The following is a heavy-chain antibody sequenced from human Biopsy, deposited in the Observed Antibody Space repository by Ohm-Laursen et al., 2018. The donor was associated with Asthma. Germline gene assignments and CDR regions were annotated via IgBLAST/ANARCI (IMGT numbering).Heavy chain of an antibody. CDR3: ARKAGSCISRTCYSLDF. Sequence: PSVKVSRRSVGGTFNTSVIGWVRQAPGQGLGWKVWINSVVGTTTYPQKFQDRVTITADDSTSKVYMELSRLRSEDTAVYYCARKAGSCISRTCYSLDFWGQGTLVTVSS. D-gene: IGHD2-2*01. CDR2: INSVVGTT. V-gene: IGHV1-69*01. J-gene: IGHJ4*02. CDR1: GGTFNTSV.